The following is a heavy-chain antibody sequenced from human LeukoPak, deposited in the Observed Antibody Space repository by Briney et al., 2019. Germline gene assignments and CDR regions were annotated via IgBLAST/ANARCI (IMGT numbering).Heavy chain of an antibody. J-gene: IGHJ4*02. CDR1: GFTFSSYA. V-gene: IGHV3-23*01. CDR3: AKDLIAAAGAPFDY. CDR2: ISGSGGST. D-gene: IGHD6-13*01. Sequence: GGPLRLSCAASGFTFSSYAMSWVRQATGKGLEWVSAISGSGGSTYYADSVKGRFTISRDNSKNTLYLQMNSLRAEDTAVYYCAKDLIAAAGAPFDYWGQGTLVTVSS.